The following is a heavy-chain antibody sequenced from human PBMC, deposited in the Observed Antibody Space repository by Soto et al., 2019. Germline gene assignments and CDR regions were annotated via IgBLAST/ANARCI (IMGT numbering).Heavy chain of an antibody. CDR3: ARVREQLVFDY. D-gene: IGHD6-6*01. Sequence: GGSLRLSCAASGFTFSSYWMSWVRQAPGKGLEWVANIKQDGSEKYYVDSVKGRFTISRDNAKNSLYLQTNSLRAEDTAVYYCARVREQLVFDYWGQGTLVTVSS. CDR1: GFTFSSYW. CDR2: IKQDGSEK. J-gene: IGHJ4*02. V-gene: IGHV3-7*01.